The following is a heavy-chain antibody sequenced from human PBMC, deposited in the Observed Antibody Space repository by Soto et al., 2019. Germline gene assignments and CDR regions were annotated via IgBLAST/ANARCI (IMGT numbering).Heavy chain of an antibody. V-gene: IGHV1-69*13. CDR2: IIPIFGTA. CDR1: GGTFSSYA. J-gene: IGHJ4*02. Sequence: SVKVSCKASGGTFSSYAISWVRQAPGQGLEWMGGIIPIFGTANYAQKFQGRVTITADESTSTAYMELRSLRSEDTAVYYCARGEQLALKPFDYWGQGTLVTVSS. CDR3: ARGEQLALKPFDY. D-gene: IGHD6-13*01.